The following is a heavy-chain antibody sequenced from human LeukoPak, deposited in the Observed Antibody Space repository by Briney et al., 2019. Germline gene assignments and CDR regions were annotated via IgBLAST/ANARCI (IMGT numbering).Heavy chain of an antibody. D-gene: IGHD3-22*01. V-gene: IGHV3-48*03. J-gene: IGHJ5*02. Sequence: GGPLRLSCAASGFTFSSYEMNWVRQAPGKGLEWVSYISSSGSTIYYADSVKGRFTISRDNSKNTLYLQMNSLRAEDTAVYYCAREHPDSSGYYPWGQGTLVTVSS. CDR3: AREHPDSSGYYP. CDR1: GFTFSSYE. CDR2: ISSSGSTI.